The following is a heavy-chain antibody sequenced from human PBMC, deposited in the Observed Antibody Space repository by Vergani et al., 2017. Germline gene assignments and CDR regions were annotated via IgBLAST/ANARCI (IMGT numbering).Heavy chain of an antibody. V-gene: IGHV3-15*01. CDR3: TTTDDYSNFGY. CDR2: IKSKTDGWTT. Sequence: VQLVESGGGVVQPGGSLRLSCAASGFTFSNAWMSWVRQAPGKGLEWVGRIKSKTDGWTTDYAAPVKGRFTISRDDSKNTLYLQMNSLKTEDTAVYYCTTTDDYSNFGYWGQGTLVTVSS. D-gene: IGHD4-11*01. CDR1: GFTFSNAW. J-gene: IGHJ4*02.